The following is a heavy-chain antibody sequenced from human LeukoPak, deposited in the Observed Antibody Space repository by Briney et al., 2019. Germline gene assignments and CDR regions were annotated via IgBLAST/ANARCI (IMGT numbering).Heavy chain of an antibody. CDR2: ITGSGTST. J-gene: IGHJ6*04. V-gene: IGHV3-23*01. CDR1: GFTFSTFA. Sequence: GGSLRLSCTASGFTFSTFAMSWVRQAPGKGLEWVSIITGSGTSTYFADSVKGRFAVSRDNSKNTLYLQMNSLRAEDTAVYYCAKAVSMVRGLIYYGTDVWGKGTTVTVSP. D-gene: IGHD3-10*01. CDR3: AKAVSMVRGLIYYGTDV.